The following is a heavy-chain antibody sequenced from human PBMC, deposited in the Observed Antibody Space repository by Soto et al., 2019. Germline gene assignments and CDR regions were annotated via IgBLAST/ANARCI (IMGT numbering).Heavy chain of an antibody. CDR2: IYSGGST. V-gene: IGHV3-53*01. D-gene: IGHD4-4*01. Sequence: PGGSLRLSCAASGVTVSSNYMSWVRQAPGKGLEWVSVIYSGGSTYYADSVKGRFTISRDNSKNTLYLQMNSLRAEDTAVYYCARLLDTVTTWFYMDVWGKGTTVTVSS. CDR1: GVTVSSNY. CDR3: ARLLDTVTTWFYMDV. J-gene: IGHJ6*03.